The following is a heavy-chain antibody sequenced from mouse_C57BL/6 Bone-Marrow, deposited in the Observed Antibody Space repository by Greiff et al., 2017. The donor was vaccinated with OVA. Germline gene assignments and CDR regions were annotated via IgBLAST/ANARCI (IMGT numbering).Heavy chain of an antibody. CDR3: AGEWGFDYYAMDY. J-gene: IGHJ4*01. V-gene: IGHV1-53*01. CDR1: GYTFTSYW. CDR2: INPSNGGT. Sequence: VQLQQPGTELVKPGASVKLSCKASGYTFTSYWMHWVKQRPGQGLEWIGNINPSNGGTNYNEKFKSKATLTVDKSSSTAYMQLSSLTSEDSAVYYCAGEWGFDYYAMDYWGQGTSVTVSS.